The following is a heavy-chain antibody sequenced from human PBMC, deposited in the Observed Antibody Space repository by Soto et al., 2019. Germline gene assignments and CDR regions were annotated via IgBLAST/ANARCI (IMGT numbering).Heavy chain of an antibody. CDR1: GGTFSNYA. CDR2: IIPIFGST. V-gene: IGHV1-69*15. J-gene: IGHJ5*02. Sequence: QVQLLQSGAEVKKPGSSVKVSCKASGGTFSNYAITWVRQAPGQGLEWLGRIIPIFGSTNFAQKFQGRVTPTADESTTTVYMELSSLRSDDTALYYCAKDGGKDGYFGNWFDPWCQGTLVTVS. CDR3: AKDGGKDGYFGNWFDP. D-gene: IGHD5-18*01.